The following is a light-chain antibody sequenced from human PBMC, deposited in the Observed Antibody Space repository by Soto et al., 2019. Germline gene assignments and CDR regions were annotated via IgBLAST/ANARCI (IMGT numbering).Light chain of an antibody. Sequence: SLLTQPSSGFGSPGQSVTISCTGNSSDFGSYNLVSWYQQHPGKAPKLMIYEVSKRPSGVSNRFSGSKSGNTASLTISGLQAEDEADYYCCSYAGSSTFYVFGTGTKVTV. CDR3: CSYAGSSTFYV. J-gene: IGLJ1*01. CDR2: EVS. CDR1: SSDFGSYNL. V-gene: IGLV2-23*02.